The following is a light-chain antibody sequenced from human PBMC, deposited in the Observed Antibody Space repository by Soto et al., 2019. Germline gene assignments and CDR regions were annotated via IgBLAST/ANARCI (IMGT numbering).Light chain of an antibody. CDR1: QSVSNF. CDR3: QQRSNWPPFT. V-gene: IGKV3-11*01. CDR2: DAS. Sequence: EIVLTQSPATLSLSPGERATLSCRASQSVSNFLAWYQQKPGQAPRLLIYDASNRATGIPARFSGSGSGTDFTLTISSLEPEDFAVYYCQQRSNWPPFTFGPGTKVDIK. J-gene: IGKJ3*01.